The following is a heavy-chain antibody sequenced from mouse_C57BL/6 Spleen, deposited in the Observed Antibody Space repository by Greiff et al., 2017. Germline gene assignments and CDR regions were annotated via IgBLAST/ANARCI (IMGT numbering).Heavy chain of an antibody. CDR3: AREVEYYSNYYAMDY. D-gene: IGHD2-5*01. Sequence: QVQLQQPGAELVKPGASVKLSCKASGYTFTSYWMHWVKQRPGQGLEWIGMIHPNSGSTNYNEKFKSKATLTVDKSSSTAYMQLSSLTSEDSAVYYCAREVEYYSNYYAMDYWGQGTSVTVSS. CDR1: GYTFTSYW. J-gene: IGHJ4*01. V-gene: IGHV1-64*01. CDR2: IHPNSGST.